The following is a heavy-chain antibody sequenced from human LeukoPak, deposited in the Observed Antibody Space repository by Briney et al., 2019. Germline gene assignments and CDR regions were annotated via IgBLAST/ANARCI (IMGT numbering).Heavy chain of an antibody. D-gene: IGHD4-17*01. CDR3: ARTYDYGDYSFDY. J-gene: IGHJ4*02. Sequence: ASVKVSCKASGYTFTNYGISWVRQAPGQGLEWMARISAYTGNTNYAQKLQGRITMTTDASTSTAHMELRSLRSDDTAVYYCARTYDYGDYSFDYWGQGTLVTVSS. CDR1: GYTFTNYG. V-gene: IGHV1-18*01. CDR2: ISAYTGNT.